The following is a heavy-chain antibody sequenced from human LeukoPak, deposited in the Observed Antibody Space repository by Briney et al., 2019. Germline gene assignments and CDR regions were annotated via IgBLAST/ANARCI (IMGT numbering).Heavy chain of an antibody. V-gene: IGHV3-23*01. CDR2: ISGSGGST. CDR3: ASGYTNTYYSADFDY. CDR1: GFTFSSYA. Sequence: PGGSLRLSCAASGFTFSSYAMTWVRQAPGKGLEWVSAISGSGGSTYYADSVKGRFTISRDNSKNTLYLQMNSVRVEDTAVYYCASGYTNTYYSADFDYWGQGTLVTVSS. D-gene: IGHD1-26*01. J-gene: IGHJ4*02.